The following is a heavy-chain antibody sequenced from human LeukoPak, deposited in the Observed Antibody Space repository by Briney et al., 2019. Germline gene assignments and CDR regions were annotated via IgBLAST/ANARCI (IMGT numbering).Heavy chain of an antibody. CDR2: ISAYNGNT. CDR1: GYTFTSYG. J-gene: IGHJ3*02. Sequence: ASVKVSCKASGYTFTSYGTSWVRQAPGQGLEWMEWISAYNGNTNYAQKLQGRVTMTTDTSTSTAYMELRSLRSDDTAVYYCARGNFDWLLLGAFDIWGQGTMVTVSS. V-gene: IGHV1-18*04. D-gene: IGHD3-9*01. CDR3: ARGNFDWLLLGAFDI.